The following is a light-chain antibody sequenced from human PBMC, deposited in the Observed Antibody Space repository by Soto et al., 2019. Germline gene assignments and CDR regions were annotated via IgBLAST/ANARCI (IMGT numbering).Light chain of an antibody. CDR3: QQYDNWPWT. J-gene: IGKJ1*01. Sequence: DIQMTQSPSTLSASVGDRVTITCRASQSISSWLAWYQQKTGKAPKLLIYDASSLESGVPSRFSGSGSGTEFTLTISSLQSEDFAVYYWQQYDNWPWTFGQGTKV. CDR1: QSISSW. V-gene: IGKV1-5*01. CDR2: DAS.